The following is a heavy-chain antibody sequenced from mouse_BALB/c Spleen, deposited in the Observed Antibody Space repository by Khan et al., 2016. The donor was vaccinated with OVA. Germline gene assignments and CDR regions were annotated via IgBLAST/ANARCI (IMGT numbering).Heavy chain of an antibody. Sequence: EVELVESGGGLVNPGGSLKLSCAASGFSFSSYTMSWVRQTPEKRLEWVATISSGSTYTYYPASVKGRFTISSDNSKNTLYLQMSSLKSEDTAMYSCTRNGNYAPWYLDVWGAGTTVTVSS. CDR1: GFSFSSYT. CDR3: TRNGNYAPWYLDV. CDR2: ISSGSTYT. D-gene: IGHD2-1*01. J-gene: IGHJ1*01. V-gene: IGHV5-6-4*01.